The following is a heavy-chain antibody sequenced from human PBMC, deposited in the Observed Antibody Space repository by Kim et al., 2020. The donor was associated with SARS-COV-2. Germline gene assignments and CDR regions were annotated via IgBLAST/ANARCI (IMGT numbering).Heavy chain of an antibody. CDR3: ARDPYKGGGYSAFDI. Sequence: VEPVKGRFTISRDNAKNSLLLQMSSLRVEDTAVYYCARDPYKGGGYSAFDIWGQGTMVTVSS. V-gene: IGHV3-7*03. J-gene: IGHJ3*02. D-gene: IGHD2-15*01.